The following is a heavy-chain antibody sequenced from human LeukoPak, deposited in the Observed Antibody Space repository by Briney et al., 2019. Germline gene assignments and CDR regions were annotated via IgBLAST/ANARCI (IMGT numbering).Heavy chain of an antibody. CDR2: IYSSGST. J-gene: IGHJ4*02. V-gene: IGHV3-66*02. D-gene: IGHD3-9*01. CDR3: ARVRVDPDILTGYYSPIDY. CDR1: RFTVSSSY. Sequence: GGSLRLSCAASRFTVSSSYMSRVRQAPGKGLEWVSIIYSSGSTYYADSVKGRFTISRDNSKNTLYLQMNSLRAEDTAVYYCARVRVDPDILTGYYSPIDYWGQGTLVTVSS.